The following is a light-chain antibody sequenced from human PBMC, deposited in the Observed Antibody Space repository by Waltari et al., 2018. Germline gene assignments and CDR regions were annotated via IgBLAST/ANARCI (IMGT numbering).Light chain of an antibody. Sequence: DIQMTQSPSSLSASVGDRVNITCQASQDISNYLNWYQQKPGKAHKLLIYDASNLETGVPSRFSGSGSGTDFTFTISSLQPEDIATYYCQQYDNLPSTFGQGTKLEIK. CDR3: QQYDNLPST. J-gene: IGKJ2*01. V-gene: IGKV1-33*01. CDR2: DAS. CDR1: QDISNY.